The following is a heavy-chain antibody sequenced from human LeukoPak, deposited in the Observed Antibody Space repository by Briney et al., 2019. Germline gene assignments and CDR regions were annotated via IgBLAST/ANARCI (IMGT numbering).Heavy chain of an antibody. V-gene: IGHV3-23*01. D-gene: IGHD3-16*01. J-gene: IGHJ4*02. CDR1: GFSFSTFA. CDR3: AQDPRRDYESDY. Sequence: PGGSLRLSCAASGFSFSTFAMTWVRQAPGKGLEWVSTISSGDNTYYPDSVKGRLTISRDSSKNTLYLQMNRLRAEDTAVYYCAQDPRRDYESDYWGQGTLVTVSS. CDR2: ISSGDNT.